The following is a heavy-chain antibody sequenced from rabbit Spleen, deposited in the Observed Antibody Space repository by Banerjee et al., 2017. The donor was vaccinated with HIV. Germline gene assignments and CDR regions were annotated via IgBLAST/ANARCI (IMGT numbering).Heavy chain of an antibody. CDR1: GFDFTNYYM. CDR2: IYAGRSGIT. Sequence: QEQLVESGGGLVQPGGSLKLSCKASGFDFTNYYMSWVRQAPGKGLEWIACIYAGRSGITYYASWAKGRFTISKTSSTTVTLQMTSLTVADTATYFCARDTGSSFSSYGMDLWGPGTLVTVS. V-gene: IGHV1S45*01. J-gene: IGHJ6*01. D-gene: IGHD8-1*01. CDR3: ARDTGSSFSSYGMDL.